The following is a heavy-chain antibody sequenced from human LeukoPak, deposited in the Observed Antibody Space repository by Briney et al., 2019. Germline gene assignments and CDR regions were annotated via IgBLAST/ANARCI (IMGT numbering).Heavy chain of an antibody. Sequence: ASVKVSCKASGYTFTSYDINWMRQATGQGLEWMGWMNPNSGNTGNAQKFQDRVTMTRNTSIKTAYMELSSLRSEDMAVYYCARGFRDSSGRKPDYWGQGTLVTVSS. D-gene: IGHD3-22*01. CDR1: GYTFTSYD. V-gene: IGHV1-8*01. CDR3: ARGFRDSSGRKPDY. J-gene: IGHJ4*02. CDR2: MNPNSGNT.